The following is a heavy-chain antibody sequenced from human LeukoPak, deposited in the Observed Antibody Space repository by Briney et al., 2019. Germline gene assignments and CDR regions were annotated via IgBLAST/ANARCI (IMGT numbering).Heavy chain of an antibody. Sequence: SGGSLRLSCAASGFTFSTYSMNWIRQPPGKGLEWIGSIYYSGSTYYNSSLKSRVTISVDTSKNQFSLKLSSLTAADTAVYYCARAAYCGGDCYLFDYWGQGTLVTVFS. D-gene: IGHD2-21*02. CDR3: ARAAYCGGDCYLFDY. J-gene: IGHJ4*02. CDR1: GFTFSTYS. V-gene: IGHV4-39*01. CDR2: IYYSGST.